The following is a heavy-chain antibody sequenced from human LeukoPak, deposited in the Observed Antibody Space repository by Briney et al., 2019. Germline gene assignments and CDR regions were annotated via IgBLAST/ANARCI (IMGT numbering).Heavy chain of an antibody. V-gene: IGHV4-34*01. Sequence: SETLSLTCAVYGESFSAYSWNWIRQSPGKGLEWIGEINHSGSTNYNPSLKSRVTISVDTSKNQTSKRQFSLKLNSVTAADTAVYYCARARRGDQRGDYWGQGTLVTVSS. CDR1: GESFSAYS. CDR3: ARARRGDQRGDY. J-gene: IGHJ4*02. D-gene: IGHD3-16*01. CDR2: INHSGST.